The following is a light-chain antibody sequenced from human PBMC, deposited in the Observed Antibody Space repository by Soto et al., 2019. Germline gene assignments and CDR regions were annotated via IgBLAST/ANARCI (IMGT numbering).Light chain of an antibody. V-gene: IGKV3-20*01. J-gene: IGKJ5*01. Sequence: EIVLTQSPGTLSLSPGERTTLSCRASQSVSSSYLAWYQQKPGQAPRLLIYGASSRATGIPDRFSGSGSGTDFTLTISSLQSEDFAVYYCQQYNNWITFGQGTRLENK. CDR2: GAS. CDR3: QQYNNWIT. CDR1: QSVSSSY.